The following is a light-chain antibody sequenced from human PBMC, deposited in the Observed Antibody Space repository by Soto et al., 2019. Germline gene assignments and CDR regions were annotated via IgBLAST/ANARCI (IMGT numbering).Light chain of an antibody. CDR3: SSYTTSSTLLYV. CDR2: EVS. Sequence: QSVLTQPASVSGSLGQSITISCTGTSSDVGAYKYVSWYQQHPDKAPKLMLYEVSTRPSGVSNRFSGSKSGNTASLTIAGLQAEDEADYYCSSYTTSSTLLYVFGTGTKLTVL. CDR1: SSDVGAYKY. V-gene: IGLV2-14*01. J-gene: IGLJ1*01.